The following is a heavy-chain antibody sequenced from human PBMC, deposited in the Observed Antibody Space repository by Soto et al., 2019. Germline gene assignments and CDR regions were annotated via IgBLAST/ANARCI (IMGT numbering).Heavy chain of an antibody. V-gene: IGHV4-59*05. CDR3: ASPTLGAFDI. CDR2: IYYSGST. CDR1: GFTFSSYA. Sequence: QVQLLESGGGLVRPGGSLTLSCAASGFTFSSYAMSWVRQAPGKGLEWIGSIYYSGSTNYNSSLKSRVTISVDTSKNQFSLRLSSVTAADTAVYYCASPTLGAFDIWGQGTMVTVSS. D-gene: IGHD3-16*01. J-gene: IGHJ3*02.